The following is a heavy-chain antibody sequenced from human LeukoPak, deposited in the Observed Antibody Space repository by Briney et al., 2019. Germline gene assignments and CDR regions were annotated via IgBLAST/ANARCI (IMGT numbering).Heavy chain of an antibody. V-gene: IGHV3-48*04. Sequence: GGSLRLSCAASGFTFSSYGMNWVRQAPGKGLEWVSYISSSSSTIYYADSVKGRFTISRDNAKNSLYLQINSLRAEDTAVYHCARGYCSSTSCPPPYYYYYYYYMDVWGKGTTVTVSS. CDR1: GFTFSSYG. J-gene: IGHJ6*03. D-gene: IGHD2-2*01. CDR3: ARGYCSSTSCPPPYYYYYYYYMDV. CDR2: ISSSSSTI.